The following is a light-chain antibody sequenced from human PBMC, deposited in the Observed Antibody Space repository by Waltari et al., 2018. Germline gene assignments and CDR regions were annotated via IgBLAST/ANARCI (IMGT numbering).Light chain of an antibody. CDR1: QGIRNW. J-gene: IGKJ1*01. CDR3: RQYNSLWT. CDR2: QSS. Sequence: DIQMTQSPATLSASVGDRVTITCRASQGIRNWVAWFQQKPGKAPKHIVYQSSSLESGVRSRFSGRAAGTEFTLTISSLQPDDFATYYCRQYNSLWTFGQGTRVEI. V-gene: IGKV1-5*03.